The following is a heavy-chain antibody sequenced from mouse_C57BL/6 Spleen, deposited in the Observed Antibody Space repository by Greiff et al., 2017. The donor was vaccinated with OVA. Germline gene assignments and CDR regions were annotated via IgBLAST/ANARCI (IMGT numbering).Heavy chain of an antibody. D-gene: IGHD1-1*01. V-gene: IGHV1-63*01. CDR2: IYPGGGYT. Sequence: QVQLQQSGAELVRPGTSVKMSCKASGYTFTNYWIGWAKQRPGHGLEWIGDIYPGGGYTNYNEKFKGKATLTADKSSSTAYMQFSSLTSEDSAIYYCARVVQKFLNYFDYWGQGTTLTVSS. CDR3: ARVVQKFLNYFDY. J-gene: IGHJ2*01. CDR1: GYTFTNYW.